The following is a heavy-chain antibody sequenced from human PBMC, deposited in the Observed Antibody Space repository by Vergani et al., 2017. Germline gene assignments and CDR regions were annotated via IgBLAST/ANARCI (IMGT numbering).Heavy chain of an antibody. Sequence: QVQLQQWGAGLLKPSETLSLTCAVYGGSFSGYYWSWIRQPPGKGLERIGEIHHSGSTNYNPSLKSRVTISVDTSKNQFSLNLGSVTAADTAVYYCARGHPFDPWGQGTLVTVSS. J-gene: IGHJ5*02. V-gene: IGHV4-34*01. CDR2: IHHSGST. CDR3: ARGHPFDP. CDR1: GGSFSGYY.